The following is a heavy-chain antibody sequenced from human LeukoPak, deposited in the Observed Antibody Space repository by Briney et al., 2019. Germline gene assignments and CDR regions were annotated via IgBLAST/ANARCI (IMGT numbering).Heavy chain of an antibody. CDR3: ARVGWLGYYYDSSGYYYWDY. D-gene: IGHD3-22*01. Sequence: ASVKVSCKASGYTFTSYGISWVRQAPGQGLEWIGWISAYNGNTNYAQKLQGRVTMTTDTSTSTAYMELRSLRSDDTAVYYCARVGWLGYYYDSSGYYYWDYWGQGTLVTVSS. CDR2: ISAYNGNT. V-gene: IGHV1-18*01. CDR1: GYTFTSYG. J-gene: IGHJ4*02.